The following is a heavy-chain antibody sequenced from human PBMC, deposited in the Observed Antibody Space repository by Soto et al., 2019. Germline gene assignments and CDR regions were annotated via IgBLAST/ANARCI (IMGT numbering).Heavy chain of an antibody. J-gene: IGHJ6*02. V-gene: IGHV3-23*01. CDR2: ISGSGIST. Sequence: PGGSLRLSCAASGFTFSTYPMSWVRQAPGKGLEWVSGISGSGISTYYTDSVKGRFTISRDNSKNTVFLQMNSLRAGDTAVYYCARGETTSVNNYGMDVWGQGTTVTVSS. D-gene: IGHD4-4*01. CDR3: ARGETTSVNNYGMDV. CDR1: GFTFSTYP.